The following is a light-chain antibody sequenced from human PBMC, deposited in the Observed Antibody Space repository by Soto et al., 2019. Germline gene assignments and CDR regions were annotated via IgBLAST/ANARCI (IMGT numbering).Light chain of an antibody. CDR3: QHYNNGSL. Sequence: ETVMTQSPATLSVSPGEGATLSCRASQTINNNLAWYQQKPGQPPRLLIYGASRRASGVPARFSGSGSGTEFTLTISSLQSEDFAVYYCQHYNNGSLFGQGTKVDVK. J-gene: IGKJ1*01. CDR2: GAS. V-gene: IGKV3-15*01. CDR1: QTINNN.